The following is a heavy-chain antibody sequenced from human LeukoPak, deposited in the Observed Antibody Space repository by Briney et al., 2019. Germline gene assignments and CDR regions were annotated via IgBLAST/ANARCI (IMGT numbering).Heavy chain of an antibody. CDR1: GFTFTSSA. CDR2: IVVGSGNT. Sequence: GASVKVSCKASGFTFTSSAVQWVRQARGQRLEWIGWIVVGSGNTNYAQKFQERVTITRDTSTSTAYMELSSLRSEDTAVYYCARLGYCSSTSCYIDSYYYYMDVWGKGTTVTVSS. D-gene: IGHD2-2*01. CDR3: ARLGYCSSTSCYIDSYYYYMDV. V-gene: IGHV1-58*01. J-gene: IGHJ6*03.